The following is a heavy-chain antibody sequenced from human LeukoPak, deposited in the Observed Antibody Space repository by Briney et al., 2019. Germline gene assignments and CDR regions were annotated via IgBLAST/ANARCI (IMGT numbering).Heavy chain of an antibody. Sequence: GGSLTLSCAASGFTFSNAWMSWVRQAPGKGLEWVGRIKSKTDGGTTDYAAPVKGRFTISRDDSKNTLYLQMNSLKTEDTAVYYCTTGLYYDSSGYSDYWGQRTLVTVSS. CDR1: GFTFSNAW. CDR3: TTGLYYDSSGYSDY. J-gene: IGHJ4*02. CDR2: IKSKTDGGTT. V-gene: IGHV3-15*01. D-gene: IGHD3-22*01.